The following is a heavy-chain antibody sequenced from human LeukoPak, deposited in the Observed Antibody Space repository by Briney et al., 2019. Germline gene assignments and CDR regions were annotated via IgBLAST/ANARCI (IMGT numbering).Heavy chain of an antibody. CDR2: ISSSSSYI. Sequence: GGSLRLSCAASGFTFSSYSMNWVRQAPGEGLEWVSSISSSSSYIYYADSVKGRFTISRDNAKNSLYLQMNSLRAEDTAVYYCARDRDDILTGFDWGQGTLVTVSS. J-gene: IGHJ4*02. CDR3: ARDRDDILTGFD. V-gene: IGHV3-21*01. D-gene: IGHD3-9*01. CDR1: GFTFSSYS.